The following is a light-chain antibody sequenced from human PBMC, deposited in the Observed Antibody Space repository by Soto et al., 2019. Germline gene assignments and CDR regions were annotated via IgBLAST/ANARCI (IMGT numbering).Light chain of an antibody. J-gene: IGLJ2*01. CDR1: RGHSSYA. V-gene: IGLV4-69*01. CDR3: QTWGTGVVV. CDR2: LNSDGSH. Sequence: QLVLTQSPSASASLGASIKLACTLSRGHSSYAIAWHQQQPEKGPRYLMKLNSDGSHSKGDGIPDRFSGSSSGAERYLTISSLQSEDEADYYCQTWGTGVVVFGGRTQLTVL.